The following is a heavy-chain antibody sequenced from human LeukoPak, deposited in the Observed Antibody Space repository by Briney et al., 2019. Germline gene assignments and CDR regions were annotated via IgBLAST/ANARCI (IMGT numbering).Heavy chain of an antibody. Sequence: GESLRLSCAASGFTFSSYAMNWVRQAPGKGLEWVSTISNSGGSTYYADSVKGRFTISRDNSRNTLYLQMHSLTAEDTAVYYCAKDRMLYSTGEFDYWGQGTLATVSS. CDR2: ISNSGGST. D-gene: IGHD2-15*01. CDR1: GFTFSSYA. J-gene: IGHJ4*02. CDR3: AKDRMLYSTGEFDY. V-gene: IGHV3-23*01.